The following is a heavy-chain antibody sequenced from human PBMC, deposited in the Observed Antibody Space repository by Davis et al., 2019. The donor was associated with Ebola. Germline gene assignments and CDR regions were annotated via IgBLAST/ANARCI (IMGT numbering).Heavy chain of an antibody. CDR3: ARSIAVAGHFDY. J-gene: IGHJ4*02. CDR1: GGSVRSGSYY. Sequence: MPSETLSPTCTVLGGSVRSGSYYWCWIRQPPGKGLEWIGYIYYSGSTNYNPSLKSRVTISVDTSKNQFYLKLSSVTAADTAVYYCARSIAVAGHFDYWGQGTLVTVSS. CDR2: IYYSGST. D-gene: IGHD6-19*01. V-gene: IGHV4-61*01.